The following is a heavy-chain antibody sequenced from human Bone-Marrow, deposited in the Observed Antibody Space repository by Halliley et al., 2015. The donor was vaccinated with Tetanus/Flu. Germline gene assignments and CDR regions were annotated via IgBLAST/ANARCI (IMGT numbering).Heavy chain of an antibody. CDR2: IKFDGSNP. CDR3: AKRSASKGAFDI. Sequence: WVSRIKFDGSNPAYADSVKGRFPISRDNANNTLYLQMNSLRAEDTAVYYCAKRSASKGAFDIWGQGTMVTVSS. V-gene: IGHV3-74*01. J-gene: IGHJ3*02.